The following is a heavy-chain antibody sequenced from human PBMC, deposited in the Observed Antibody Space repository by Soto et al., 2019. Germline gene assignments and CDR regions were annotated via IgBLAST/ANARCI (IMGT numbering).Heavy chain of an antibody. J-gene: IGHJ5*02. Sequence: ASVKVSCKASGYTFTSYGISWVRQAPGQGLEWMGWISAYNGNTNYAQKLQGRVTMTTDTSTSTAYMELRSLRSDDTAVYYCARDPNQWLVGNWFDPWGQGTLVTVSS. D-gene: IGHD6-19*01. V-gene: IGHV1-18*01. CDR3: ARDPNQWLVGNWFDP. CDR2: ISAYNGNT. CDR1: GYTFTSYG.